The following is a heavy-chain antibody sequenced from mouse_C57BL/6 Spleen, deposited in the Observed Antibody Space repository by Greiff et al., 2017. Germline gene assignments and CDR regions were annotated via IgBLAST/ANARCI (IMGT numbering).Heavy chain of an antibody. CDR1: GFTFSSYA. V-gene: IGHV5-4*01. D-gene: IGHD1-1*01. CDR2: ISDGGSYT. J-gene: IGHJ3*01. Sequence: EVKLVESGGGLVKPGGSLKLSCAASGFTFSSYAMSWVRQTPEKRLEWVATISDGGSYTYYPDNVKGRFTISRDNAKNNLYLQMSHLKSEDTAMYYCARDEGYGSSWFADWGQGTLVTVSA. CDR3: ARDEGYGSSWFAD.